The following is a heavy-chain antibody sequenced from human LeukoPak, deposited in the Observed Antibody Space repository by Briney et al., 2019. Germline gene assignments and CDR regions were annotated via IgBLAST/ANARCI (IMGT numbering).Heavy chain of an antibody. CDR1: GFTFSNYS. CDR2: INSSSSYI. V-gene: IGHV3-21*01. CDR3: ARDPPTTYYYDSSGYYYFSY. D-gene: IGHD3-22*01. Sequence: PGGSLRLSCAASGFTFSNYSMNWVRQAPGKGLEWVSSINSSSSYIYYADSVKGRFTISRDNAKNSLYLQMNSLRAEDTAVYYCARDPPTTYYYDSSGYYYFSYWGQGTLVTVSS. J-gene: IGHJ4*02.